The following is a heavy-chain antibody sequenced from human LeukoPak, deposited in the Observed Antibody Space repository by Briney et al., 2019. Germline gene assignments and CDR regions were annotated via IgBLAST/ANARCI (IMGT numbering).Heavy chain of an antibody. Sequence: GGSLRLSCAASGFTFSIYGMHWVRQAPGKGLEWVAVISYDGSNKYYADSVKGRFTISRDNSKNTLYLQMNSLRAEDTAVYYCAKDRGVVTARAFDYWGQGTLVTVSS. D-gene: IGHD2-21*02. CDR1: GFTFSIYG. CDR2: ISYDGSNK. J-gene: IGHJ4*02. V-gene: IGHV3-30*18. CDR3: AKDRGVVTARAFDY.